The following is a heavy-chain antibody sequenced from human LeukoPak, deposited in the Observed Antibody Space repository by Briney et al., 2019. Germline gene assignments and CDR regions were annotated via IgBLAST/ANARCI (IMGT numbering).Heavy chain of an antibody. V-gene: IGHV3-33*08. CDR2: IWFDGSEK. CDR1: GFTFSNYA. D-gene: IGHD3-3*01. CDR3: AGDREGWSGYYKVFEY. J-gene: IGHJ4*02. Sequence: GGSLRLSCAASGFTFSNYAMHWVRQAPGKGLEWVAVIWFDGSEKRYGDSVKGRFTISRDNSNNTVFLQMNSLTVEDTAVYYCAGDREGWSGYYKVFEYWGQGALVTVSS.